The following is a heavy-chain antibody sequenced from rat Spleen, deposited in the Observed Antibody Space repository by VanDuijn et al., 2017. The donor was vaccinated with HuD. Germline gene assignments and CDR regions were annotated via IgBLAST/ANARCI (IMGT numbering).Heavy chain of an antibody. CDR1: GFTFSDYY. D-gene: IGHD4-2*01. J-gene: IGHJ3*01. V-gene: IGHV5-7*01. Sequence: EVQLVESGGGLVQPGRSMKLSCAASGFTFSDYYMAWVRQAPAKGLEWVATISSDGRRNYYRDSVKGRFTISRDIAKSSLYLQMDSLRSEDTATYYCARERNNNWFAYWGQGTMVTVSS. CDR2: ISSDGRRN. CDR3: ARERNNNWFAY.